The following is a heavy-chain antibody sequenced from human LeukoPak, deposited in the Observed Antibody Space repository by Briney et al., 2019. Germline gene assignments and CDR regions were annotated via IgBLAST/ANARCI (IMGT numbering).Heavy chain of an antibody. Sequence: SETLSLTRTVSGYSISSGYWWGWIRQSPGKGLEWIGSIYYSGTTYSNPSLKRRVTISVDTSKNQFSLKLTSMTAAGTAVYYCARGGLGDSSGYDYWGQGTLVTVSS. CDR1: GYSISSGYW. CDR2: IYYSGTT. CDR3: ARGGLGDSSGYDY. D-gene: IGHD3-22*01. J-gene: IGHJ4*02. V-gene: IGHV4-38-2*02.